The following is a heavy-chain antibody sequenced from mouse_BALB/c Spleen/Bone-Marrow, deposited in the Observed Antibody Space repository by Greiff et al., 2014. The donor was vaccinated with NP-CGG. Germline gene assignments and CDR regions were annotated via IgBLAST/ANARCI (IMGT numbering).Heavy chain of an antibody. Sequence: DVKLVESGGDLVKPGGSLKLSCAVSGFSFSGYGMSWVRQTPDKRLEWVATIGVGGTYTYYPDSVKGRFTISRDNAKNTLYLRMSSLKSEDTAMYYCARPFTTVVATVFAYWGQGTLVTVSA. CDR3: ARPFTTVVATVFAY. V-gene: IGHV5-6*02. D-gene: IGHD1-1*01. CDR1: GFSFSGYG. J-gene: IGHJ3*01. CDR2: IGVGGTYT.